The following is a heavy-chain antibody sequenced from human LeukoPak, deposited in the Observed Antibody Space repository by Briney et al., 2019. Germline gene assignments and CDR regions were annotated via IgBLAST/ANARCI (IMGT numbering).Heavy chain of an antibody. CDR2: IYYTGST. D-gene: IGHD5-24*01. Sequence: SETLSLTCTVSGGSIAIDNYFWSWIRQHPGKGLEWVGYIYYTGSTYHYDPSLKSRITMSVDTSKNHFSLTLTSVTAADTAVYYCAGHERDGYNFDYWGQGTLVTVSS. J-gene: IGHJ4*02. CDR1: GGSIAIDNYF. CDR3: AGHERDGYNFDY. V-gene: IGHV4-31*03.